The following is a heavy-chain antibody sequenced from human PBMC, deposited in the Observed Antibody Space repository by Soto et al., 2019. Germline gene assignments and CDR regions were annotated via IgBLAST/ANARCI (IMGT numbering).Heavy chain of an antibody. V-gene: IGHV4-4*02. CDR3: ARGTWNYDILTGYLPFDY. Sequence: SETLSLTCTVSGDSISSDKWWSWVRQPPGKGLEWIGEVYHSGNTNYNPSLKSRDIISVDKSKNQFSLKLSSVTDADTAMYYCARGTWNYDILTGYLPFDYWGQGTLVTVSS. CDR2: VYHSGNT. J-gene: IGHJ4*02. D-gene: IGHD3-9*01. CDR1: GDSISSDKW.